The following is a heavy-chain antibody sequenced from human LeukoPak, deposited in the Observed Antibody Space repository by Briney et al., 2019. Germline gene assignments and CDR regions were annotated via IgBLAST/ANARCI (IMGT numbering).Heavy chain of an antibody. CDR3: ARAYKDRSLAGKKEFFQH. J-gene: IGHJ1*01. D-gene: IGHD6-19*01. Sequence: GGSLRLSCAASGFTFSSYAMHWVRQAPGKGLEWVAVISYDGSNKYYADSVKGRFTISRDNANNFLYLQMNSLRAEDTALYYCARAYKDRSLAGKKEFFQHWGQGTLVTVSS. CDR1: GFTFSSYA. CDR2: ISYDGSNK. V-gene: IGHV3-30*04.